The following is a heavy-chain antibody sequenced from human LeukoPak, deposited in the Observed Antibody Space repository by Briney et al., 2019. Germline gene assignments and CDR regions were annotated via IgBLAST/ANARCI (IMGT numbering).Heavy chain of an antibody. Sequence: PGGSLRLSCAASEFTVSSNYMSWVRQDPGKGLEWVSVIYSGGSTYYADSVKGRFTISRDNSKNTLYLQMNSLRAEDTAVYYCARDYYDSSGYRHDAFDIWGQGTMVTVSS. J-gene: IGHJ3*02. D-gene: IGHD3-22*01. CDR2: IYSGGST. V-gene: IGHV3-53*01. CDR1: EFTVSSNY. CDR3: ARDYYDSSGYRHDAFDI.